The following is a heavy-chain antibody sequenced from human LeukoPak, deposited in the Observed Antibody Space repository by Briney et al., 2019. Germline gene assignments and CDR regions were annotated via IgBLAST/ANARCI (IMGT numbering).Heavy chain of an antibody. V-gene: IGHV3-7*01. J-gene: IGHJ6*03. CDR3: ARDAAYYDFWSGFYYYYYMDV. D-gene: IGHD3-3*01. CDR1: GFTFSSYW. Sequence: GGSLRLSCAASGFTFSSYWMSWVRQAPGKGLEWVANIKQDGSEKYYVDSVKGRFTISRDNAKNSLYLQMNSLRAEDTAVYYRARDAAYYDFWSGFYYYYYMDVWGKGTTVTVSS. CDR2: IKQDGSEK.